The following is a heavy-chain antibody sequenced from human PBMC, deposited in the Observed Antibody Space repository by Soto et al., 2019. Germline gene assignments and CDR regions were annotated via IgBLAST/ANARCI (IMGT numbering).Heavy chain of an antibody. J-gene: IGHJ4*02. D-gene: IGHD6-6*01. V-gene: IGHV4-34*01. Sequence: KRSETLSLTFAVYGGSFRGYYWTWIRQPPGKGLEWIGEIDHIAYSNNNPSLRSRVSISVDTSKNQFSLQLTSVTAADTAVYYCARAEYTYNYRGHDFWGQGTLVTVSS. CDR2: IDHIAYS. CDR3: ARAEYTYNYRGHDF. CDR1: GGSFRGYY.